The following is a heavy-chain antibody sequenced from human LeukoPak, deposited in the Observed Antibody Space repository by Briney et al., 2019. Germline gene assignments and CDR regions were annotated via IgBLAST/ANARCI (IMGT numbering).Heavy chain of an antibody. V-gene: IGHV3-23*01. CDR3: AKDSGYDSYFDY. CDR2: ISGSGGAT. CDR1: GFTFNTYG. Sequence: GGTLRLSCAASGFTFNTYGMSWVRQAPGKGLEWVSGISGSGGATYYADSVKGRFTISRDNSKNTLYLQMNSLRAEDTAVYYCAKDSGYDSYFDYWGQGTLVTVSP. J-gene: IGHJ4*02. D-gene: IGHD5-12*01.